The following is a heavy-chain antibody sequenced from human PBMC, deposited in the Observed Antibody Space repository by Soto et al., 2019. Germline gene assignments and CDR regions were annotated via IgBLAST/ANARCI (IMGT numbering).Heavy chain of an antibody. CDR1: GYRFVSYW. V-gene: IGHV5-10-1*01. CDR3: SGLAVSGREPYDY. CDR2: IDPSDSYT. J-gene: IGHJ4*02. D-gene: IGHD6-19*01. Sequence: AQSLQVGCKGSGYRFVSYWVNGGREMPGKGLEWMGRIDPSDSYTNYSPYFQGHVTISADKSISTAYLQWSSLKASDTAMYYCSGLAVSGREPYDYWGQGTLVTVSS.